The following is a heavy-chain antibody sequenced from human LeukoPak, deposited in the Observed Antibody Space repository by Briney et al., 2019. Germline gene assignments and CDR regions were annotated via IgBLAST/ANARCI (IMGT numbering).Heavy chain of an antibody. CDR3: AKDRVDSGSYFDY. CDR1: GFTFSNYA. CDR2: INGGGGAT. V-gene: IGHV3-23*01. J-gene: IGHJ4*02. D-gene: IGHD1-26*01. Sequence: GGSLRLSCAASGFTFSNYAMSWVRQAPGRGLNWVSSINGGGGATVYADSVKGRFTISRDNSKNTLYLQMNSLRAEDTAVYYCAKDRVDSGSYFDYWGQGTLVTVSS.